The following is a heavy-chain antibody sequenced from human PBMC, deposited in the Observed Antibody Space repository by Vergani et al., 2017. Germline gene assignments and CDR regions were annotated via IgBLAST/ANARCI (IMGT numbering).Heavy chain of an antibody. CDR1: GGSISSGSYY. D-gene: IGHD1-26*01. CDR3: ARWIVGATGAFDI. CDR2: IYTSGST. Sequence: QVQLQESGPGLVKPSQTLSLTCTVSGGSISSGSYYWSRIRQPAGKGLEWIGRIYTSGSTNYNPSLKSRVTISVDTSKNQFSLKLSSVTAADTAVYYCARWIVGATGAFDIWGQGTMVTVSS. J-gene: IGHJ3*02. V-gene: IGHV4-61*02.